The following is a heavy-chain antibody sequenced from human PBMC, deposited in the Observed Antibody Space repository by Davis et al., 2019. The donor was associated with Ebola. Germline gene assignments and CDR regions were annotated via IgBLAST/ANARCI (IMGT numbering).Heavy chain of an antibody. V-gene: IGHV4-34*01. D-gene: IGHD3-22*01. J-gene: IGHJ4*02. CDR3: ARGYSGYYYDY. Sequence: PSETLSLTCAVYGGSFSGYYWSWIRQPPGKGLEWIGEINHSGSTNYNPSLKSRVTISVDTSKNQFSLKLSSVTAADTAVYYCARGYSGYYYDYWGQGTLVTVSS. CDR1: GGSFSGYY. CDR2: INHSGST.